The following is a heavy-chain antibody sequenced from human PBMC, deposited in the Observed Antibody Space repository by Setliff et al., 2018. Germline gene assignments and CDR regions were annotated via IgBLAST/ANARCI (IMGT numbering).Heavy chain of an antibody. J-gene: IGHJ3*02. D-gene: IGHD5-12*01. V-gene: IGHV1-3*01. CDR3: ARVDGYNSAFDI. CDR2: MNAGNGNT. CDR1: GYTFLNYD. Sequence: ASVKVSCKASGYTFLNYDIHWVRQAPGQGLEWMGWMNAGNGNTEYSQKFKGRVTLSRDTSANIAYMELRSLTSEDTAVYYCARVDGYNSAFDIWGQGTMVTVSS.